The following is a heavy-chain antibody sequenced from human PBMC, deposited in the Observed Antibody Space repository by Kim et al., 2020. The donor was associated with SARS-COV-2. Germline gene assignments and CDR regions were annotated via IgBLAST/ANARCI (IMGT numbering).Heavy chain of an antibody. Sequence: SETLSLTCAVYGGSFSGYYWSWIRQPPGKGLEWIGEINHSGSTNYNPSLKSRVTISVDTSKNQFSLKLSSVTAADTAVYYCASLEARGSGTWGQGTLVTVSS. D-gene: IGHD3-10*01. CDR1: GGSFSGYY. CDR2: INHSGST. CDR3: ASLEARGSGT. J-gene: IGHJ4*02. V-gene: IGHV4-34*01.